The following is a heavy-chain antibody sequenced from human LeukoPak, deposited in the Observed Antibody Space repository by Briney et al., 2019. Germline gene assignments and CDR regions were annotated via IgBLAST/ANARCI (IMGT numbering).Heavy chain of an antibody. CDR1: GGSISSYY. CDR3: AREASTGDSSGYYWHYFDY. J-gene: IGHJ4*02. D-gene: IGHD3-22*01. CDR2: IYYSGST. Sequence: SETLSLTCTVSGGSISSYYWSWIRQPPGKGLEWTGYIYYSGSTNYNPSLKSRVTISVDTSKNQFSLKLSSVTAADTAVYYCAREASTGDSSGYYWHYFDYWGQGTLVTVSS. V-gene: IGHV4-59*01.